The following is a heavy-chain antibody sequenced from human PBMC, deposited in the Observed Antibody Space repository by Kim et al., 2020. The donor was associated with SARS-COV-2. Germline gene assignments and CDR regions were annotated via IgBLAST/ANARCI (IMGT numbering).Heavy chain of an antibody. D-gene: IGHD3-10*01. CDR2: IYYSGST. Sequence: SETLSLTCTVSGGSISSYYWSWIRQPPGKGLEWIGYIYYSGSTNYNPSLKSRVTISVDTSKNQFSLKLSSVTAADTAVYYCAREYGSGSYGYGMDVWGQGTTVTVSS. CDR1: GGSISSYY. V-gene: IGHV4-59*01. J-gene: IGHJ6*02. CDR3: AREYGSGSYGYGMDV.